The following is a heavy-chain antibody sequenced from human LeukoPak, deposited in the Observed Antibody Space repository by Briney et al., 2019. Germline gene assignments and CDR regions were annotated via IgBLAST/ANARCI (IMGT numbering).Heavy chain of an antibody. V-gene: IGHV3-7*01. CDR1: GFTLSSHW. D-gene: IGHD6-19*01. J-gene: IGHJ4*02. Sequence: GGSLRLSCAGSGFTLSSHWMSWVRQAPGKGLEWVANMKPDGSEKYYVDSVKGRFTISRDNAKNSLYLQMNSLRAEDTAVYYCARSGAGSDYWGQGTLVTVSS. CDR2: MKPDGSEK. CDR3: ARSGAGSDY.